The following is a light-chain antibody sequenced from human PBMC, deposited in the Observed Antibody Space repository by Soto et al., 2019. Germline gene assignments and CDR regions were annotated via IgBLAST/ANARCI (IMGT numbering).Light chain of an antibody. Sequence: IVLTQTPATLSLSPGERATLSCRASQSVSSYLAWYQQKPGQAPRLLIYDASNRATGIPARFSGSGSGTDFTLTISSLEPEDFAVYYCQQRSNWPSITFGQGTRLEIK. V-gene: IGKV3-11*01. J-gene: IGKJ5*01. CDR1: QSVSSY. CDR2: DAS. CDR3: QQRSNWPSIT.